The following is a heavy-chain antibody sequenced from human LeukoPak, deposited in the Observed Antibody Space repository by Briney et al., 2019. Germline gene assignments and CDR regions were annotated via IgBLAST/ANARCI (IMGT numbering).Heavy chain of an antibody. D-gene: IGHD6-13*01. CDR3: ARHSVAAAGTMGYYFDY. CDR1: GGSISSSSYY. CDR2: IYYSGST. Sequence: SETLSLTCTVSGGSISSSSYYWGWIRQPPGKGLEWIGSIYYSGSTYYNPSLKSRVTISVDTSKNQLSLKLSSVTAADTAVYYCARHSVAAAGTMGYYFDYWGQGTLVTVSS. V-gene: IGHV4-39*01. J-gene: IGHJ4*02.